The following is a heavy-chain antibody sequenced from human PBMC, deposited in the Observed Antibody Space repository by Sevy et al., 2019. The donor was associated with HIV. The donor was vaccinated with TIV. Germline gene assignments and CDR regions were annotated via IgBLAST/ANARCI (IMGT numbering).Heavy chain of an antibody. CDR2: IYYNGHI. CDR3: AGENAWGRGYS. Sequence: SETLSLTCTVSGGSITSLYWNWIRQPPGKGLEWIANIYYNGHINYNPSLKSRVTLSLDTSKNQFSLRLGSVTAAYTAMYYCAGENAWGRGYSWGQGTLVTVSS. V-gene: IGHV4-59*08. CDR1: GGSITSLY. J-gene: IGHJ4*02. D-gene: IGHD1-26*01.